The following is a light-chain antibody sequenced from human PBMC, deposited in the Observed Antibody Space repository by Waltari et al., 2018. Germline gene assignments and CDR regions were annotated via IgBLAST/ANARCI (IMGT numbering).Light chain of an antibody. V-gene: IGKV3D-20*02. CDR2: GAS. CDR1: QSVSSSY. J-gene: IGKJ4*01. Sequence: EIVLTQSPGTLSLSPGERATLSCRASQSVSSSYLAWYQQKPGQAPRLLIHGASSRATGIPDRFSGSGSGTDFTLTISRLEPEDSAVYYCQAGSSWPPALTFGGGSKVEIK. CDR3: QAGSSWPPALT.